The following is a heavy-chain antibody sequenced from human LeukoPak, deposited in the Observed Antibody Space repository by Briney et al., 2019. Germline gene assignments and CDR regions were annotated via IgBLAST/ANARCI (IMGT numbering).Heavy chain of an antibody. Sequence: AGGSLRLSCAASAFTFSNYGMHWVRQAPGKGLAWVAFISYDGTYKFHADSVKGRFTISRDNPKNSLYLQMDSLRAEDTAVYYCSRVGQGYGGSYEGIYFQNWGQGTLVTVSS. D-gene: IGHD6-6*01. CDR1: AFTFSNYG. CDR3: SRVGQGYGGSYEGIYFQN. J-gene: IGHJ1*01. CDR2: ISYDGTYK. V-gene: IGHV3-30*03.